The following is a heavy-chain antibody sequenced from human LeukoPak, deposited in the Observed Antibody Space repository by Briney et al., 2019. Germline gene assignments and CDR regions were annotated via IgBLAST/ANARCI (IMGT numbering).Heavy chain of an antibody. CDR2: INHSGST. J-gene: IGHJ2*01. CDR3: AREREGYFDL. V-gene: IGHV4-39*07. Sequence: SETLSLTCSVSGDSISSGRNYWSWIRQPPGKELEWIGQINHSGSTNYNPSLKSRVTMSVVTSKNQFSLKVTSVTAADTATYFCAREREGYFDLWGRGTLVTASS. CDR1: GDSISSGRNY.